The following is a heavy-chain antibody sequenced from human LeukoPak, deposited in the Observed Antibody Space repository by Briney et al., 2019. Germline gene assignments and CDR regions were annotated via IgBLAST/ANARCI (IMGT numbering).Heavy chain of an antibody. V-gene: IGHV1-2*02. D-gene: IGHD1-1*01. Sequence: GASVKVSCKASGYIFTGYLMHWVRQAPGQGLEWMGWINPSSGGTSYAQKFQGRVTMTRDTSITTAYMELSSLTSDDTAEYYCASPSHPTSQLNFDYWGQGTLVTVSS. CDR3: ASPSHPTSQLNFDY. CDR1: GYIFTGYL. J-gene: IGHJ4*02. CDR2: INPSSGGT.